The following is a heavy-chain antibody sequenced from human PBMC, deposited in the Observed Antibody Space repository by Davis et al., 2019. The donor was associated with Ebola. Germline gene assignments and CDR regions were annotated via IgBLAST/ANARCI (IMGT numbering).Heavy chain of an antibody. D-gene: IGHD2-21*01. Sequence: GESLKISCEVSGFTFSDYYMSWVRQAPGKGLEWVSAISGSGGGTYYADSVKGRFTISRDNSKNTLYLQMNSLTAEDTALYYCAREAPFCGGDCLDYWGQGTLVTVSS. J-gene: IGHJ4*02. CDR3: AREAPFCGGDCLDY. CDR2: ISGSGGGT. CDR1: GFTFSDYY. V-gene: IGHV3-23*01.